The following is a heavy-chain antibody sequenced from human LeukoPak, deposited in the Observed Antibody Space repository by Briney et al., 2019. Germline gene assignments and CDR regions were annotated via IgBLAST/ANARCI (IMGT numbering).Heavy chain of an antibody. D-gene: IGHD4-23*01. CDR1: GFTFSSYA. CDR3: ARGIGGPDY. J-gene: IGHJ4*02. Sequence: PGGSLRLSCAASGFTFSSYAMSWVRQAPGKGLEWLSVLRGSGDNTYYADSVKGRFTISRDNSKSTLYLQMNSLRAEDMAVYYCARGIGGPDYWGRGILVTVSS. CDR2: LRGSGDNT. V-gene: IGHV3-23*01.